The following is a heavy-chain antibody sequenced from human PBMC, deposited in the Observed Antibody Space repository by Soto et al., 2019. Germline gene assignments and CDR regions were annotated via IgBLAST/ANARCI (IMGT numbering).Heavy chain of an antibody. Sequence: SETLSLTCTVSGGSISSSSYYWGWIRQPPGKGLEWIGSIYYSGSTYYNPSLKSRVTISVDTSKNQFSLKLSSVTAADTAVYYCARQRDPRTYSGGWYSVYYMDVWGKGTTVTVSS. J-gene: IGHJ6*03. D-gene: IGHD6-19*01. V-gene: IGHV4-39*01. CDR2: IYYSGST. CDR1: GGSISSSSYY. CDR3: ARQRDPRTYSGGWYSVYYMDV.